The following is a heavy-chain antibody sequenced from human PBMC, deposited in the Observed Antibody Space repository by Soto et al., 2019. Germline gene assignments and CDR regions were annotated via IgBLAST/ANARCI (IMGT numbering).Heavy chain of an antibody. CDR2: INHSGST. D-gene: IGHD5-12*01. V-gene: IGHV4-34*01. CDR1: GGSFSGYY. J-gene: IGHJ6*04. Sequence: SETLSLTCAVYGGSFSGYYWSWIRQPPGKGLEWIGEINHSGSTNYNPSLKSRVTISVDTSKNQFSLKLSSVTAADTAVYYCARGYPNKVATIGAYYVMDVWGKGTTVTVSS. CDR3: ARGYPNKVATIGAYYVMDV.